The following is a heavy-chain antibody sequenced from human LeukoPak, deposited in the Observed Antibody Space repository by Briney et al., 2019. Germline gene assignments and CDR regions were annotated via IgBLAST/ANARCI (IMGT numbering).Heavy chain of an antibody. V-gene: IGHV1-46*01. CDR1: GYTFTGYF. CDR2: INPSGGST. Sequence: ASVKVSCKASGYTFTGYFMHWVRQAPGQGLEWMGWINPSGGSTSYAQKFQGRVTMTRDTSTSTVYMELSSLRSEDTAVYYCAREGEMATKADETNFDYWGQGTLVTVSS. J-gene: IGHJ4*02. D-gene: IGHD5-24*01. CDR3: AREGEMATKADETNFDY.